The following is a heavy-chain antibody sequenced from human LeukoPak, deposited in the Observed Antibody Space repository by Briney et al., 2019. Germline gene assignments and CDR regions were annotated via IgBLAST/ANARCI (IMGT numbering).Heavy chain of an antibody. CDR3: ARDRIVGATLDAFDI. D-gene: IGHD1-26*01. CDR1: GFTFSTYA. V-gene: IGHV3-23*01. Sequence: GGSLRLSCAASGFTFSTYAMSWVRQAPGKGLEWVSAISGSGHNTYYADSVKGRFTISRDNSQNTLYLQMNSLRAEDTAVYYCARDRIVGATLDAFDIWGQGTMVTVSS. CDR2: ISGSGHNT. J-gene: IGHJ3*02.